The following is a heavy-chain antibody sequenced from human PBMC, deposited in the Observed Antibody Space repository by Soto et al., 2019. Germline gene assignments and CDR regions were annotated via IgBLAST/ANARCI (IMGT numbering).Heavy chain of an antibody. Sequence: QVQLVQSGAEVKKPGASVQVSCKTSGYTFTSYDINWVRQAPGQGLVWVGWMNTNSDDTRSAQKFRGRLTLTRDKSMRAVYMKLSNLRPDDTAVYYCAREWSAAGHFYGMDVWGQGTTVAVSS. J-gene: IGHJ6*02. V-gene: IGHV1-8*01. CDR1: GYTFTSYD. CDR3: AREWSAAGHFYGMDV. CDR2: MNTNSDDT. D-gene: IGHD6-13*01.